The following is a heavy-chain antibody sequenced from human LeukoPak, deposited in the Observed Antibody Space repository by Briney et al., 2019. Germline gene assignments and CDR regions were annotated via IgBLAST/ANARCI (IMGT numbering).Heavy chain of an antibody. CDR3: ARGEVTVAGALVY. D-gene: IGHD6-19*01. CDR1: GGSISPYY. V-gene: IGHV4-59*01. J-gene: IGHJ4*02. CDR2: IYYIGST. Sequence: SETLSLTCTVSGGSISPYYWTWIRQPPGKGLEWIGYIYYIGSTNYNPSLKSRVTISIDTSKNQFSLKLDSVTAADTAVYYCARGEVTVAGALVYWGQGTLVTVSS.